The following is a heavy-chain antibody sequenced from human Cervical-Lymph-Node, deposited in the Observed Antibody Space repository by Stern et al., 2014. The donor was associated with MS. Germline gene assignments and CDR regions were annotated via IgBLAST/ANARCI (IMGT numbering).Heavy chain of an antibody. D-gene: IGHD2-8*01. CDR2: ISADSGTT. J-gene: IGHJ4*02. CDR1: GYTFTTYG. Sequence: VQLVESGTEVKKPGASVLVSCKASGYTFTTYGITWVRQAPGQGLEWMGGISADSGTTKYAQKFQDRVTMTRDTTTGTAYMEVRSLRSEDTAVYYCARDKMHAFDYWGQGTQVTVPS. V-gene: IGHV1-18*01. CDR3: ARDKMHAFDY.